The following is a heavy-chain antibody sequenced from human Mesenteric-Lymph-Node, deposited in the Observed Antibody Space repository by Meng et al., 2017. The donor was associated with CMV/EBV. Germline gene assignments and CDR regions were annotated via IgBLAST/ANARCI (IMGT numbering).Heavy chain of an antibody. V-gene: IGHV4-38-2*02. CDR3: ARHVRRIVVVPANGMDV. CDR2: MSHSGNTY. J-gene: IGHJ6*02. Sequence: SETLSLTCIVSDYSISSGYFWGWIRQPPGKGLEWIGTMSHSGNTYYYTPSLKSRVTISIDTSLNQFSLKLSSVTAADTAVYYCARHVRRIVVVPANGMDVWGQGTTVTVSS. D-gene: IGHD2-2*01. CDR1: DYSISSGYF.